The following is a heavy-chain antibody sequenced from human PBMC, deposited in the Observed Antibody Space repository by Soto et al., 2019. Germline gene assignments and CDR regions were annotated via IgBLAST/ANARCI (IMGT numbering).Heavy chain of an antibody. D-gene: IGHD3-22*01. CDR2: IYPGDSDT. CDR1: GYSFTTYW. V-gene: IGHV5-51*01. J-gene: IGHJ4*02. Sequence: GESLKISCKGSGYSFTTYWIGWVRQMPGKGLEWMGIIYPGDSDTRYSPSFQGQVTISADKYISTAYLQWSSLKASDTAMYHCARKDSSSAFDYWGQGTLVTVSS. CDR3: ARKDSSSAFDY.